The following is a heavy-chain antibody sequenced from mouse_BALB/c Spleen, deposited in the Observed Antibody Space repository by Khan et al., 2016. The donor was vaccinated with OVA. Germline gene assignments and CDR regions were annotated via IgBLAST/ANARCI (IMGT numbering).Heavy chain of an antibody. D-gene: IGHD1-1*01. J-gene: IGHJ3*01. CDR1: GYTFTNYG. CDR3: ARGNYYGSNTGFVY. Sequence: QIQLVQSGPELKKPGETVKISCKASGYTFTNYGMNWVKQAPGKGLKWMGWINTNTGEPTYAEEFKGRFAFSLETSASTAYLQINNLKNEDTATYFGARGNYYGSNTGFVYWGQGTLVTVSA. V-gene: IGHV9-3*02. CDR2: INTNTGEP.